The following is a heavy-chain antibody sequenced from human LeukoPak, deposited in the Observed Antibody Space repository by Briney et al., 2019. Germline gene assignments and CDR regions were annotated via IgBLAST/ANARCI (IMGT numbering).Heavy chain of an antibody. CDR2: INHSGST. Sequence: SETLSLTCAVYGGSFSGYYWSWIRQPPGKGLEWIGEINHSGSTNYNPSLKSRVTISEDTSKNQFSLKLSSVTAADTAVYYCARGGICSGGSCYSPYWGQGTLVTVSS. J-gene: IGHJ4*02. CDR3: ARGGICSGGSCYSPY. V-gene: IGHV4-34*01. CDR1: GGSFSGYY. D-gene: IGHD2-15*01.